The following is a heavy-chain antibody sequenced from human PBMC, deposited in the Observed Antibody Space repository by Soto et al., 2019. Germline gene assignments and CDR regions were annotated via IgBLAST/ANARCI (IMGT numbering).Heavy chain of an antibody. J-gene: IGHJ4*02. CDR2: IYPGDSDT. CDR3: SRRSSSWPYCFDY. CDR1: GYSFTSYW. D-gene: IGHD6-13*01. Sequence: PGESLKISCKGSGYSFTSYWIGWVRQRPGKGLEWVGFIYPGDSDTRYSPSFQGQVTISADKSISTAYLQWSSLKASDTAMYYCSRRSSSWPYCFDYWGQGTLVTGSS. V-gene: IGHV5-51*01.